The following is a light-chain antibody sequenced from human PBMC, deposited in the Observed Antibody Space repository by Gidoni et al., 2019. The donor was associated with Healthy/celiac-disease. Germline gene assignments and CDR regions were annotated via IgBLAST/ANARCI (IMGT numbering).Light chain of an antibody. CDR2: KAY. Sequence: DIQITQSPSTLSASVGDRVTITCPASQSTSSWLAWYQQKPGKAHKLLIYKAYSLESGVPSRFSGSGYGTEFTLNISSLQPDDFATYYCQQYNSYYPEAWTFGQGTKVEIK. CDR1: QSTSSW. CDR3: QQYNSYYPEAWT. V-gene: IGKV1-5*03. J-gene: IGKJ1*01.